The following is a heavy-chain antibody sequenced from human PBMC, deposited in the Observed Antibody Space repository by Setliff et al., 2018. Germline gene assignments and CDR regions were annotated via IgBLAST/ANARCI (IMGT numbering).Heavy chain of an antibody. J-gene: IGHJ4*02. Sequence: ASVKVSCKTSGFNFITYGFSWVRQAPGQGLEWMGWISPYSGETNNAQKFQDRLSVTADTSSKTIYMELRSLTSDDTAVYFCTTSRAPRVVLAADFDLWGQGTLVTVAS. D-gene: IGHD2-21*01. CDR3: TTSRAPRVVLAADFDL. V-gene: IGHV1-18*01. CDR2: ISPYSGET. CDR1: GFNFITYG.